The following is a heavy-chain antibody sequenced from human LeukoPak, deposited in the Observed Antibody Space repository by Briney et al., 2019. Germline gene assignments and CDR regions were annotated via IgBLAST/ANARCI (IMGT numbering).Heavy chain of an antibody. J-gene: IGHJ4*02. D-gene: IGHD5-12*01. CDR1: GFTFSSYA. V-gene: IGHV3-23*01. CDR3: AKPTSSGYDFFVY. CDR2: ISGSGGST. Sequence: PRGSLRLSCAASGFTFSSYAMSWVSQAPGKGLEWGTAISGSGGSTYYADSVKGRFTISRDNSKNTLYLQMSSLRAEDTAVYYCAKPTSSGYDFFVYWGQGTLVTVSS.